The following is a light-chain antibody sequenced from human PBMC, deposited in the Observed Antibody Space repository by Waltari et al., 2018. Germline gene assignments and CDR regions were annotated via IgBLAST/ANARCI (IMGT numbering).Light chain of an antibody. V-gene: IGKV3-11*01. CDR1: QSVGSY. CDR3: QQRSNWTPHT. Sequence: EIVLTQSPATLSLSPGDTATLSCRASQSVGSYLAWYQQKPGQPPRLLIYDASNRATGVPARFRGSGSGTAFTLTISSLEAEDFAVYYCQQRSNWTPHTFGQGARLEIK. J-gene: IGKJ2*01. CDR2: DAS.